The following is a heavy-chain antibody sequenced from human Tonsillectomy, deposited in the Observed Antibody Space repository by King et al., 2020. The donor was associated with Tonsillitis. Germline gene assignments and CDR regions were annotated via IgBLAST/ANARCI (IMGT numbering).Heavy chain of an antibody. CDR2: IKKDGSET. D-gene: IGHD2-15*01. V-gene: IGHV3-7*01. J-gene: IGHJ3*02. CDR3: ARDSSPALSGSWYDAFDI. Sequence: VQLVESGGGLVQPGRSLRLSCAASGFTFSTYWLTWVRQAPGKGLEWVANIKKDGSETYYVDSVKGRFTVSRDNAKNSLYLQMNSLRAEDTAVYYCARDSSPALSGSWYDAFDIWGQGTMVTVSS. CDR1: GFTFSTYW.